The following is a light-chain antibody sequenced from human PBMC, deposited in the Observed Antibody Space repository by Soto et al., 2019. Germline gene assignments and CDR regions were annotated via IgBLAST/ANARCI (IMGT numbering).Light chain of an antibody. Sequence: DIQMTQSPSTLSASLGDSVTITCRASQSISSWLAWYQQKPGKAPKLLIYKASSLESGVPSRFSGSESGTEFTLTISSLQPDDFATYYCQQYATYWWTFGQGTKVEIK. CDR1: QSISSW. CDR3: QQYATYWWT. V-gene: IGKV1-5*03. CDR2: KAS. J-gene: IGKJ1*01.